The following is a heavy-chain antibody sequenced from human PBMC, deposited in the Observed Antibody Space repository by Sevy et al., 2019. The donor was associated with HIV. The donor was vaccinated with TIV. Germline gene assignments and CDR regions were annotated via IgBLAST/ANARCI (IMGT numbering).Heavy chain of an antibody. CDR3: AKDHYTAVTIFGVITPGYYGMDV. Sequence: GGSLRLSCAASGFTFNDYAMSWVRQAPGRGLEWVSTITGRGDTTNYADSVKGRVTISRDNSKNTLYLQMNSLRAEDSAVYYCAKDHYTAVTIFGVITPGYYGMDVWGQGTTVTVSS. D-gene: IGHD3-3*01. V-gene: IGHV3-23*01. J-gene: IGHJ6*02. CDR1: GFTFNDYA. CDR2: ITGRGDTT.